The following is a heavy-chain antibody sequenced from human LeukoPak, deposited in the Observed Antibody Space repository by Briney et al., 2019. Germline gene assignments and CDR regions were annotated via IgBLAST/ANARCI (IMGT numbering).Heavy chain of an antibody. D-gene: IGHD1-20*01. J-gene: IGHJ4*02. CDR2: SRDKVNSYST. Sequence: GGSLRLSCAASGFTLSDHYMDWVRQAPGKGLEWVGRSRDKVNSYSTEYAASVRGRFAISRDESKNSLYLQMSSLKTEDTAIYYCLRVSNNCFDYWGQGALVTVSS. CDR1: GFTLSDHY. CDR3: LRVSNNCFDY. V-gene: IGHV3-72*01.